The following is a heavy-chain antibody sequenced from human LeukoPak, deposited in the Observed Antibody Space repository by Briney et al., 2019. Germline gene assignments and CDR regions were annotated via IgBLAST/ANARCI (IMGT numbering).Heavy chain of an antibody. CDR3: ARTLRLRSYYFDY. D-gene: IGHD5-12*01. Sequence: PSETLSLTCAVSGYSISSGYYWGWIRQPPGKGLEWIGSIYHSGSTYYNPSLKSRVTISVDTSKNQFSLKLSSVTAADTAVYYCARTLRLRSYYFDYWGQGTLVTVSS. CDR2: IYHSGST. J-gene: IGHJ4*02. CDR1: GYSISSGYY. V-gene: IGHV4-38-2*01.